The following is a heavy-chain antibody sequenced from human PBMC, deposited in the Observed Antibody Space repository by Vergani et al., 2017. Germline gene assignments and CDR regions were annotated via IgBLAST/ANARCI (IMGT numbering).Heavy chain of an antibody. J-gene: IGHJ4*02. V-gene: IGHV1-46*03. CDR1: GYTFSNYY. CDR3: AREDYGMSTGYRY. D-gene: IGHD3-9*01. CDR2: INPSGGHT. Sequence: QVQVVQSGAEVKKSGASVKVSCKTSGYTFSNYYMHWVRQAPGQGLEWMGIINPSGGHTNYAQKFQGRVTMTRDTSTSTVYMELSSLRSEDTAIYYCAREDYGMSTGYRYWGQGTLVTVSA.